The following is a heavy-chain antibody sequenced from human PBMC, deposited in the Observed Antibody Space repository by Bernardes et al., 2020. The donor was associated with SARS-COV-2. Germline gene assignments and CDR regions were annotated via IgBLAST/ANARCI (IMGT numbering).Heavy chain of an antibody. J-gene: IGHJ5*02. CDR3: ARGPIGVAGTRVFDWFDP. CDR1: GYTFTNYD. D-gene: IGHD6-19*01. V-gene: IGHV1-8*01. Sequence: ASVKVSCKASGYTFTNYDINWVRQAAGQGLEWMGWMNLDSGNTAYAQKFQGRITMTRNTSISTAYMELSSLRTEDTAVYYCARGPIGVAGTRVFDWFDPWGQGTLVTVSS. CDR2: MNLDSGNT.